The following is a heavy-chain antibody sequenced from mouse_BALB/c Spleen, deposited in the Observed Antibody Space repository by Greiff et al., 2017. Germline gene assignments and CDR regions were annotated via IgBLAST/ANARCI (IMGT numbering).Heavy chain of an antibody. Sequence: EVMLVESGPDLVKPSQSLSLTCTVTGSSITSGYSWHWIRQFPGNKLEWMGYIHYSGSTNYNPSLKSRISFTRDTSKNQFFLQLNSVTTEGTATYYCARSRANWDREYYFDYWGQGTTLTVSA. V-gene: IGHV3-1*02. CDR3: ARSRANWDREYYFDY. D-gene: IGHD4-1*01. CDR2: IHYSGST. J-gene: IGHJ2*01. CDR1: GSSITSGYS.